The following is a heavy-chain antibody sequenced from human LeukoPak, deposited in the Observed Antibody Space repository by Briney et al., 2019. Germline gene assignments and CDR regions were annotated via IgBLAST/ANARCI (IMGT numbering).Heavy chain of an antibody. Sequence: GGSLRLSCAASGFTVSTNYMSWVRQAPGKGLEWVSVLYSGGSTYYADSVQGRFTISRDNSKNPLYLQMNSLRAEDTAVYYCAKEGRLHSGSYYVGTRVGYYYYMDVWGKGTTVTVSS. CDR1: GFTVSTNY. V-gene: IGHV3-66*01. CDR2: LYSGGST. D-gene: IGHD1-26*01. J-gene: IGHJ6*03. CDR3: AKEGRLHSGSYYVGTRVGYYYYMDV.